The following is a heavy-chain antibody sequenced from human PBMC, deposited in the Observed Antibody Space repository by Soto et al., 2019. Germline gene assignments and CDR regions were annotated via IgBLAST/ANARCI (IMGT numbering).Heavy chain of an antibody. CDR3: ARDRGGDGYNSHYFDY. CDR1: GGSISSGDYY. J-gene: IGHJ4*02. D-gene: IGHD2-21*01. CDR2: IYYSGST. V-gene: IGHV4-30-4*01. Sequence: SETLSLTCTVSGGSISSGDYYWSWIRQPPGKGLEWIGYIYYSGSTYYNPSLKSRVTISVDTSKNQFSLKLSSVTAADTAVYYCARDRGGDGYNSHYFDYWGQGALVTVSS.